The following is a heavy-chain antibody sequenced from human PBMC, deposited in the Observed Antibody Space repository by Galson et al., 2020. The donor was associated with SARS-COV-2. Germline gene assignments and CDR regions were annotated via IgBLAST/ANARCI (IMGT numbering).Heavy chain of an antibody. V-gene: IGHV2-70*01. CDR1: GLSLRTRGTR. Sequence: SGPTLAKPPQTLTLNCTFSGLSLRTRGTRVNWTRQPTGKPLEWLALLESDDQKSYNTSLKPSHNIANPTSKNQVVLTMTNMDPVDTATYYCARILLDISGFPLSVYYYYCGMDVLGQGTSFTVSS. CDR2: LESDDQK. CDR3: ARILLDISGFPLSVYYYYCGMDV. J-gene: IGHJ6*02. D-gene: IGHD6-19*01.